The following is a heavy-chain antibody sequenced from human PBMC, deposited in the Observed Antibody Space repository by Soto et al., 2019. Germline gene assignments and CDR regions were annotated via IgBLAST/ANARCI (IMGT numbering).Heavy chain of an antibody. CDR3: ATSEQHNDAFDI. Sequence: GESLKISCKGYGYYFSTEWIGWVRQMPEKGLEWMGVIYPADSDTRYSPSFQGQVTISADKSISTAYLQWNSLKASDTAMYYCATSEQHNDAFDIWGQGTMVTVSS. D-gene: IGHD6-13*01. V-gene: IGHV5-51*01. CDR2: IYPADSDT. J-gene: IGHJ3*02. CDR1: GYYFSTEW.